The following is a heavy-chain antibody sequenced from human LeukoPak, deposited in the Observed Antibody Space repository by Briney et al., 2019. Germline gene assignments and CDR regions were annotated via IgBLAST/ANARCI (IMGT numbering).Heavy chain of an antibody. D-gene: IGHD3-10*01. CDR1: GGSISSSSYY. V-gene: IGHV4-39*07. Sequence: SETLSLTCTVSGGSISSSSYYWGWIRQPPGKGLEWIGSIYYSGSTYYNPSLKSRVTISVDTSKNQFSLKLSSVTAADTAVYYCARAHYGSGSTYFDYWGQGTLVTVSP. J-gene: IGHJ4*02. CDR3: ARAHYGSGSTYFDY. CDR2: IYYSGST.